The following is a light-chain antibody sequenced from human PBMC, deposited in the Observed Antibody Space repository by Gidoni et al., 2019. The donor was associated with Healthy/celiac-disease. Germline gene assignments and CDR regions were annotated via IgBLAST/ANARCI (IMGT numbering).Light chain of an antibody. CDR3: QQLNSYLFT. J-gene: IGKJ3*01. CDR1: QGISSY. CDR2: AAS. Sequence: IQLTQSPSSLSASVGDRVTIPCRASQGISSYLAWYQQKPGKAPKLLIYAASTVKSGVPSRFSSSGSGTDFTLTSSSLQPEDFATYYCQQLNSYLFTFXPXTKVDIK. V-gene: IGKV1-9*01.